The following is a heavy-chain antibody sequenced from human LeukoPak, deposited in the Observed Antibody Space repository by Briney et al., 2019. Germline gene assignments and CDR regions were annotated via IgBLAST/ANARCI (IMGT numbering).Heavy chain of an antibody. J-gene: IGHJ5*02. Sequence: PSETPSLTCNVSGGSISSNNYFWGWIRRPPGKGLEWIGSIRYSGTTYYHPSLKSRVTLSVNTSKNQFSLNLSSLTAADTAVYYCATSDTVSTYNWFDPWGQGTLVTVS. CDR3: ATSDTVSTYNWFDP. V-gene: IGHV4-39*05. CDR1: GGSISSNNYF. D-gene: IGHD5/OR15-5a*01. CDR2: IRYSGTT.